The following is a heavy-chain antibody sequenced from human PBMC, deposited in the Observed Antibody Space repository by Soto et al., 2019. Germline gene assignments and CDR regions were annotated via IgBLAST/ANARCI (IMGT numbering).Heavy chain of an antibody. V-gene: IGHV4-39*01. CDR2: IYYSGST. D-gene: IGHD3-16*01. Sequence: PSETLSLTCTVSGCSISSSSYYWGWIRQPPGKGLEWIGSIYYSGSTYYNPSLKSRVTISVDTSKNQFSLKLSSVTAADTAVYYCARQVDYVNNWFDPWGQGTLVTVSS. CDR3: ARQVDYVNNWFDP. CDR1: GCSISSSSYY. J-gene: IGHJ5*02.